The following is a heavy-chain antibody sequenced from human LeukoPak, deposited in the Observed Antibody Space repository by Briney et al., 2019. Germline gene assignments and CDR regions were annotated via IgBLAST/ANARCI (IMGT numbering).Heavy chain of an antibody. CDR1: GGSISSGSYY. CDR2: INHSGST. J-gene: IGHJ4*02. V-gene: IGHV4-39*07. Sequence: SETLSLTCTVSGGSISSGSYYWSWIRQPPGKGLEWIGEINHSGSTNYNPSLKSRVTISVDTSKNQFSLKLSSVTAADTAVYYCARGGLRYSYGYGRYFDYWGQGTLVTVSS. D-gene: IGHD5-18*01. CDR3: ARGGLRYSYGYGRYFDY.